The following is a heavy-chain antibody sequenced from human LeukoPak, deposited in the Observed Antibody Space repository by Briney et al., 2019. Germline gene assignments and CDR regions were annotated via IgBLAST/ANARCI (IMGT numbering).Heavy chain of an antibody. CDR2: IYYGENT. CDR1: GGSISSYY. CDR3: ARVGGSNYYYYGMDV. Sequence: SETLSLTCTVSGGSISSYYWSWIRQPPGKGLEWFGYIYYGENTNYNPSLKSRVTMSVDTSMNQFSLKLSSVTAADTAVYYCARVGGSNYYYYGMDVWGQGTTVTVSS. J-gene: IGHJ6*02. V-gene: IGHV4-59*01. D-gene: IGHD2-15*01.